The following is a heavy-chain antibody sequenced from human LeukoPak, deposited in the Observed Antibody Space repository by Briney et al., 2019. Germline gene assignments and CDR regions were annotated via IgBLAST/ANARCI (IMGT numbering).Heavy chain of an antibody. V-gene: IGHV3-23*01. D-gene: IGHD3-10*01. J-gene: IGHJ4*01. CDR1: GFTFNGYA. CDR3: AKHLGSHNFDY. Sequence: PGGSLRLSCAASGFTFNGYAMSWVRQAPGKGLEWVSSISGSGANTYYANSVKGRFTVYRDNSKNTLYLQVNNLRAEDTAVYYCAKHLGSHNFDYWGHGALVTVSS. CDR2: ISGSGANT.